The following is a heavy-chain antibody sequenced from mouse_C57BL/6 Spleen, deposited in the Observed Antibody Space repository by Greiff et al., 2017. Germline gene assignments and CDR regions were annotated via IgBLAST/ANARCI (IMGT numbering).Heavy chain of an antibody. CDR1: GYTFTDYE. CDR3: TREIGYYLAY. D-gene: IGHD2-3*01. CDR2: IDPETGGT. Sequence: SGAELVRPGASVTLSCKASGYTFTDYEMHWVKQTPVHGLEWIGAIDPETGGTAYNQKFKGKAILTADKSSSTAYMELRSLTSEDSAVYYCTREIGYYLAYWGQGTLVTVSA. V-gene: IGHV1-15*01. J-gene: IGHJ3*01.